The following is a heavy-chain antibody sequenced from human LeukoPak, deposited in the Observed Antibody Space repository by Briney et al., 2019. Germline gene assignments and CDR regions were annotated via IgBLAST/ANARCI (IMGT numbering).Heavy chain of an antibody. V-gene: IGHV4-34*01. CDR2: INHSGST. Sequence: NPSETLSLTCTVYSGSFSGYYWIWVRQPPGKGLGWIGEINHSGSTNYNPSLKSRVTISVDTSKNQFSLKMSSVTAADTAVYYCARGRLQSLDYWGQGTLVTVSS. D-gene: IGHD4-11*01. CDR1: SGSFSGYY. J-gene: IGHJ4*01. CDR3: ARGRLQSLDY.